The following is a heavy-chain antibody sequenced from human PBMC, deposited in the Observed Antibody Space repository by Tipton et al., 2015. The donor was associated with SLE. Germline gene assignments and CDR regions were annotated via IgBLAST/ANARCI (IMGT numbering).Heavy chain of an antibody. CDR3: ARDLGLYCTGESCNGFDY. D-gene: IGHD2-8*02. V-gene: IGHV1-18*01. CDR2: MSSNSGSS. J-gene: IGHJ4*02. Sequence: QVQLVQSGGEVKPPGASVKVSCKASGYTFSKYGISWVRQAPGQGLEWMGWMSSNSGSSKFAQKFQGRVTMTTDTSTTTAYMELTSLRSDDSAVYYCARDLGLYCTGESCNGFDYWGQGTLVTVSS. CDR1: GYTFSKYG.